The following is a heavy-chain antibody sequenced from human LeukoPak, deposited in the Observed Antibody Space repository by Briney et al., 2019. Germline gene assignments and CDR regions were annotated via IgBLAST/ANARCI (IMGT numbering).Heavy chain of an antibody. CDR1: GGSISSYY. J-gene: IGHJ4*02. V-gene: IGHV4-59*12. Sequence: SETLSLTCTVSGGSISSYYWSWIRQPPGEGLECIGYIYFSGGTNYNPSLKSRATISVDTSKNQFSLKLSSVTAADTAVYYCARDSSGWSNFDYWGQGTLVTVSS. CDR2: IYFSGGT. D-gene: IGHD6-19*01. CDR3: ARDSSGWSNFDY.